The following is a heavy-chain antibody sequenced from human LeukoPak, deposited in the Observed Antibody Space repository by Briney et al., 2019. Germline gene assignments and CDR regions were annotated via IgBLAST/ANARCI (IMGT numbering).Heavy chain of an antibody. D-gene: IGHD5-12*01. CDR1: GYTFTSYG. Sequence: ASVKVSCKASGYTFTSYGISWVRQAPGQGLEWMGWINTNTGNPTYAQGFTGRFVFSLDTSVSTAYLQISSLKAEDTAVYYCARGGYEITGGNAFDIWGQGTMVTVSS. CDR3: ARGGYEITGGNAFDI. CDR2: INTNTGNP. V-gene: IGHV7-4-1*02. J-gene: IGHJ3*02.